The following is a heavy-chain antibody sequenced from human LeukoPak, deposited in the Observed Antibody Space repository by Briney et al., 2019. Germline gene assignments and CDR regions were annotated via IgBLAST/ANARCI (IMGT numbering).Heavy chain of an antibody. D-gene: IGHD3-3*01. CDR3: ARSGPWGDSWSGYYDAFDI. Sequence: ASVKVSCKASGGTFSSYAISWVRQAPGQGLEWMGGIIPIFGTASYAQKFQGRVTITTDESTSTAYMELSSLRSEDTAVYYCARSGPWGDSWSGYYDAFDIWGQGTMVTVSS. CDR1: GGTFSSYA. CDR2: IIPIFGTA. V-gene: IGHV1-69*05. J-gene: IGHJ3*02.